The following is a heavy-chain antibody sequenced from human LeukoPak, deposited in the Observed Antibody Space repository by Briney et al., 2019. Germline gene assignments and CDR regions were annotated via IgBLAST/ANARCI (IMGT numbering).Heavy chain of an antibody. CDR1: GGSISSSSYY. D-gene: IGHD6-19*01. J-gene: IGHJ4*02. CDR3: ARQPVGGYNFDS. Sequence: PSETLSLTCTVSGGSISSSSYYWGWIRQPPGKGLEWIGSIYYSGNTYYNPSLKSRVTISVDTSKNQFSLKLTSVTAADTAVYYCARQPVGGYNFDSWGQGTLVTVSS. CDR2: IYYSGNT. V-gene: IGHV4-39*01.